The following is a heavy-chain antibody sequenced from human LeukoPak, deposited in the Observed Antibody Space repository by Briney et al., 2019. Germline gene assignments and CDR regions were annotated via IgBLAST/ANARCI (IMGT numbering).Heavy chain of an antibody. CDR1: GGSISSSSYY. CDR2: INHSGST. CDR3: ARDRTVAGIYYYYYYGMDV. V-gene: IGHV4-39*07. J-gene: IGHJ6*02. Sequence: SETLSLTCTVSGGSISSSSYYWGWIRQPPGKGLEWVGEINHSGSTNYNPSLKSRVTISVDTSKNQFSLKLSSVTAADTAVYYCARDRTVAGIYYYYYYGMDVWGQGTTVTVSS. D-gene: IGHD6-19*01.